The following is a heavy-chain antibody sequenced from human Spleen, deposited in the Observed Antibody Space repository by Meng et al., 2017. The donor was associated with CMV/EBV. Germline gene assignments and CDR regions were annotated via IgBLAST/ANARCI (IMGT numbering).Heavy chain of an antibody. CDR1: GGTFSSYT. D-gene: IGHD5-24*01. CDR2: IIPILGIA. J-gene: IGHJ4*02. CDR3: ARARDGYYFDY. V-gene: IGHV1-69*02. Sequence: SCKASGGTFSSYTISWVRQAPGQGLEWMGRIIPILGIANYAQKFQGRVTITADKSTSTAYMELSSLRSEGTAVYYCARARDGYYFDYWGQGTLVTVSS.